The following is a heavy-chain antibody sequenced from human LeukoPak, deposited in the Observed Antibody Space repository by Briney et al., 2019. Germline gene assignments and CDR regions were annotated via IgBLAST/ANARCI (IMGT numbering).Heavy chain of an antibody. CDR3: ARGRGWFDP. CDR1: GGSFSGYY. J-gene: IGHJ5*02. CDR2: INRSGST. V-gene: IGHV4-34*01. Sequence: SETLSLTCAVYGGSFSGYYWSWIRQPPGKGLEWIGEINRSGSTNYNPSLKSRVTISVDTSKNQFSLKLSFVTAADTAVYYFARGRGWFDPWGQGTLVTVSS.